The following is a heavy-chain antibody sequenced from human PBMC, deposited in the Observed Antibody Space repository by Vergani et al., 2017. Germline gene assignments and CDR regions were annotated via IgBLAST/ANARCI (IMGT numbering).Heavy chain of an antibody. J-gene: IGHJ4*02. D-gene: IGHD3-22*01. V-gene: IGHV3-7*01. CDR2: IKQDGSEK. CDR1: GFTFSSYW. Sequence: EVQLVESGGGLVQPGGSLRLSCAASGFTFSSYWMSWVRQAPGKGLEWVANIKQDGSEKYYVDSVKGRFTISRDNAKNSPYLQMNSLRAEDTAVYYCARNGYDSSGYYTNFDYWGQGTLVTVSS. CDR3: ARNGYDSSGYYTNFDY.